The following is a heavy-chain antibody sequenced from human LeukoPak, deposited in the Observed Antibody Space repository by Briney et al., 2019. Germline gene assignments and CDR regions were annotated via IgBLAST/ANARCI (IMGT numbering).Heavy chain of an antibody. V-gene: IGHV3-64*01. CDR3: AREVYAGNWFDP. Sequence: GGSLRLSCAASGFTFSTCAMHWVRQAPGKGLEYVAAISGNGDSTYYANSVKGRFTISRDNSKNTLYLQVGSLRPEDMAVYYCAREVYAGNWFDPWGQGTLVTVSS. CDR1: GFTFSTCA. D-gene: IGHD2-8*01. CDR2: ISGNGDST. J-gene: IGHJ5*02.